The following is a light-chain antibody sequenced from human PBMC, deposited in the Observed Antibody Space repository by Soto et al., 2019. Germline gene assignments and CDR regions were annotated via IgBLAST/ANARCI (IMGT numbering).Light chain of an antibody. Sequence: HSVLTQPASVSGSPEQSITISCTGTSNDVGRYNLVSWYQLHPGKAPKVMIYEATKRPSGVSNRFSGSKSGNTASLTISGLQAEDEADYYCCAYAGSGTVVFGGGTKLTVL. V-gene: IGLV2-23*01. J-gene: IGLJ3*02. CDR1: SNDVGRYNL. CDR2: EAT. CDR3: CAYAGSGTVV.